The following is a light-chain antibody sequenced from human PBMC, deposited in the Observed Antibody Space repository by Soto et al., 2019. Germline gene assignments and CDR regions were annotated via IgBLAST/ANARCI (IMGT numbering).Light chain of an antibody. Sequence: QSVLTQPASVSESPGQSITTSCTGTSSDVGGYNYVSWYQQHPGKAPKLMIYDVSNRPSGVSNRFSGSKSGNTASLTISGLQTEDEADYYCSSYTSSTFFVFGTGTKVTVL. CDR2: DVS. J-gene: IGLJ1*01. CDR3: SSYTSSTFFV. CDR1: SSDVGGYNY. V-gene: IGLV2-14*03.